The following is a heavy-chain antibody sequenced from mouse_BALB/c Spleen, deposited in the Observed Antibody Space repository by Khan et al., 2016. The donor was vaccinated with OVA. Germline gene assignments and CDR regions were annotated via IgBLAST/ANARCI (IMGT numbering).Heavy chain of an antibody. J-gene: IGHJ3*01. CDR3: VRSASYGDYVEAWLAY. CDR2: INPYNGGT. Sequence: EVQLQQSGPELVKPGASMKMSCKASGYSFTGYTMNWVKQSRVKNLEWIGLINPYNGGTDYNQKFGGKATLTVDKSSNTAYMELLSLTSEDSAVYYCVRSASYGDYVEAWLAYWGQGTLVTVSA. CDR1: GYSFTGYT. V-gene: IGHV1-37*01. D-gene: IGHD2-13*01.